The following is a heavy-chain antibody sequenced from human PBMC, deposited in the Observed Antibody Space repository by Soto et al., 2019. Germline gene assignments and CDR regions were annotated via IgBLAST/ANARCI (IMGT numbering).Heavy chain of an antibody. Sequence: QVQLVQSGAEVKKPGSSVRVSCRTSGGTFKKYGFSWVRQAPGQGLEWMGGIIPMYGIANYGQIFQGRLTITADESTATVYMDLTSLQSEDTAVYYCAGEVGGTGLHLWGQGTKVTVSS. V-gene: IGHV1-69*12. CDR3: AGEVGGTGLHL. J-gene: IGHJ5*02. D-gene: IGHD3-9*01. CDR1: GGTFKKYG. CDR2: IIPMYGIA.